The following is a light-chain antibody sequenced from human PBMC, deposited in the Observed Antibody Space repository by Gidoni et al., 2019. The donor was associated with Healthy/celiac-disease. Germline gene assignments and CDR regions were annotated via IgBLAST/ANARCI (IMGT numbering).Light chain of an antibody. CDR2: GNS. J-gene: IGLJ1*01. V-gene: IGLV1-40*01. Sequence: QSVLTQPPSVSGAPGQRVTISCTGSSSNIGAGYDVHWYQQLPGTAPEPLIYGNSNRPSGFPDRFSGSKSGTSASLAITGLQAEDEADYYCQSYDSSLYVFGTGTKVTVL. CDR3: QSYDSSLYV. CDR1: SSNIGAGYD.